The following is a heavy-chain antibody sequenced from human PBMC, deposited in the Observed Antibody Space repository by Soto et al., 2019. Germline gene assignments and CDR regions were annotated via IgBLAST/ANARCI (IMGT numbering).Heavy chain of an antibody. CDR3: ARDRGGVVAHYYYMDV. D-gene: IGHD2-15*01. CDR1: GFTFSDYY. V-gene: IGHV3-11*01. CDR2: ISSSGSTI. J-gene: IGHJ6*03. Sequence: GGSLRLSCAASGFTFSDYYMSWIRQAPGKGLEWVSYISSSGSTIYYADSVKGRFTISRDNAKNSLYLQMNSLRAEDTAVYYCARDRGGVVAHYYYMDVWGKGTTVTVSS.